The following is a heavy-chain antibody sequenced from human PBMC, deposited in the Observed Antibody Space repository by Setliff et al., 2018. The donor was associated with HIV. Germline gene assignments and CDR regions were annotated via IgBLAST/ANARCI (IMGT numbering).Heavy chain of an antibody. CDR1: GGTFSSYA. V-gene: IGHV1-69*05. CDR2: SIPMYGTS. Sequence: ASVKVSCKASGGTFSSYAISWVRQAPGQGLEWMGGSIPMYGTSNYAQKFQDRVTITTDESTSTAYMELSRLRSDDTAVYYCARSPRYSSGWYDSYFDQWGQGALVTVSS. CDR3: ARSPRYSSGWYDSYFDQ. D-gene: IGHD6-19*01. J-gene: IGHJ4*02.